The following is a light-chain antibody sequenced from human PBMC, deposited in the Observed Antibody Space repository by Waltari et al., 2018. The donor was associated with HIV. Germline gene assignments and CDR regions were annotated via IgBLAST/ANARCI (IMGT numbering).Light chain of an antibody. V-gene: IGLV2-11*02. CDR2: GIT. J-gene: IGLJ2*01. Sequence: QSALTQPRSVSGSPGHSVTIYCTGTRGDVVGYAYLPWYQQHPGKAPKLLIYGITKRPSGVPDRFSGSKSGNTASLTISGLQAEDEADYYCCSYTGTYTSVVFGGGTKLTVL. CDR1: RGDVVGYAY. CDR3: CSYTGTYTSVV.